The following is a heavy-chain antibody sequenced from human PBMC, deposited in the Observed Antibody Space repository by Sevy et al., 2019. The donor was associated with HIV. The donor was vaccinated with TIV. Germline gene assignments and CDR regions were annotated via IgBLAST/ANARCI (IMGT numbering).Heavy chain of an antibody. D-gene: IGHD3-3*01. CDR1: GFTFSDYW. J-gene: IGHJ4*02. V-gene: IGHV3-7*03. CDR2: INEDGKTK. CDR3: ARAIGAGAAY. Sequence: GESLKISCAASGFTFSDYWMHWVRQAPGKGLEWVANINEDGKTKYYVDSVKGRFSISRDNARNSLFLQMNNLRVDDTARYFCARAIGAGAAYWGQGTLVTVSS.